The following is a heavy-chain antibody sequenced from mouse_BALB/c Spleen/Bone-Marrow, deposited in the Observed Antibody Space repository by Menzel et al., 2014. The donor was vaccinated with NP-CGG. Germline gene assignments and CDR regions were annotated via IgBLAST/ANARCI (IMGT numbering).Heavy chain of an antibody. V-gene: IGHV1-67*01. D-gene: IGHD2-14*01. CDR2: VSLYSGNT. J-gene: IGHJ4*01. Sequence: VHLVESGPELVRPGVSVKISCKGSGYTFTDYGMHWVKQSHAKSLEWIGLVSLYSGNTNYNQKFKDKATMTVDKSSSTAYMELARLTSEDSAIYYCARGGYRYDETMDYWGQGTSVTVSS. CDR1: GYTFTDYG. CDR3: ARGGYRYDETMDY.